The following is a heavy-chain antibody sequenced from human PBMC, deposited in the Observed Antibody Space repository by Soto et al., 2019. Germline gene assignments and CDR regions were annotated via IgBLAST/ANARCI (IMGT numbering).Heavy chain of an antibody. Sequence: EVQLVESGGGLVQPGGSLRLSCAAAGFTFSTNDMHWVRQGPGKGLEWVSGSGRVGDTYYAGSVKGRFIVSREDAKNSLYLQMNRLRAEDTAVYFCAKVIGVTREKIFDYWGQGTLVTVSS. V-gene: IGHV3-13*01. J-gene: IGHJ4*02. CDR2: SGRVGDT. CDR3: AKVIGVTREKIFDY. D-gene: IGHD4-17*01. CDR1: GFTFSTND.